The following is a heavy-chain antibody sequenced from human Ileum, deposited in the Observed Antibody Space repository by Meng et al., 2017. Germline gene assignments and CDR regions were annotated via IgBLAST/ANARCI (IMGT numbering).Heavy chain of an antibody. Sequence: QLQLLQRGAGMLKPSETLSLTCNVYGDSFTDYYWNWIRQPQGKGLEWIGEIHYSGSTNYNPSLGSRVTISEDTSQKQFSLRLSSVTAADTAVYYCARRIRGGSYLGWGQGTLVTVSS. D-gene: IGHD1-26*01. CDR3: ARRIRGGSYLG. V-gene: IGHV4-34*01. J-gene: IGHJ4*02. CDR2: IHYSGST. CDR1: GDSFTDYY.